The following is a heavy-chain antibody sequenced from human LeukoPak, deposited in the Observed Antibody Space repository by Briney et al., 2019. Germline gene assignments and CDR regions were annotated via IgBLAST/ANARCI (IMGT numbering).Heavy chain of an antibody. Sequence: GGSLRLSCAASGFTFSSNDMSWVRQAPGKGLEWVSGISGTDGSRSYADSVKGRFTISRDNSKNTLFLQMSSLRAEDTAVYYCAKEYSNRWPAFYYWGQGTLVTVSS. V-gene: IGHV3-23*01. J-gene: IGHJ4*02. CDR2: ISGTDGSR. D-gene: IGHD4-11*01. CDR3: AKEYSNRWPAFYY. CDR1: GFTFSSND.